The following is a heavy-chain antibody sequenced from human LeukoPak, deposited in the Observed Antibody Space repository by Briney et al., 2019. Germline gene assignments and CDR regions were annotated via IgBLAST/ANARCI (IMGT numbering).Heavy chain of an antibody. J-gene: IGHJ6*04. CDR2: ISSSSSYI. Sequence: GGSLRLSCAASGFTFSSYWMHWVRQAPGKGLEWVSSISSSSSYIYYADSVKGRFTISRDNAKNSLFLQMNSLRAEDTAVYFCAKSTRAVMAMMDVWGKGTTVTVSS. CDR3: AKSTRAVMAMMDV. V-gene: IGHV3-21*01. D-gene: IGHD3-16*01. CDR1: GFTFSSYW.